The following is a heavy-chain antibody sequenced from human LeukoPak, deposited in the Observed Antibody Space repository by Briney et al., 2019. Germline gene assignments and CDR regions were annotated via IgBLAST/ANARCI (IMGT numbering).Heavy chain of an antibody. CDR1: GFTVSSNY. V-gene: IGHV3-53*01. CDR2: IYSGGST. J-gene: IGHJ6*03. D-gene: IGHD1-26*01. Sequence: PGGSLRLSCAASGFTVSSNYMSWVRQAPGKGLEWVSVIYSGGSTYYADSVKGRFTISRDNSKNTLYLQLNSLRVEDTAVYYCAKNRGAGSDYYYHMNVWGKGATVTVSS. CDR3: AKNRGAGSDYYYHMNV.